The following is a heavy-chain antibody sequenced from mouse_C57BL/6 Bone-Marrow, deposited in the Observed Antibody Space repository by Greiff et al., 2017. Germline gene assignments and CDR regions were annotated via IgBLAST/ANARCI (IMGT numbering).Heavy chain of an antibody. J-gene: IGHJ3*01. V-gene: IGHV5-9*01. CDR1: GFTFSSYT. Sequence: EVKVVESGGGLVKPGGSLKLSCAASGFTFSSYTMSWVRQTPEKRLEWVATISGGGGNTYYPDSVKGRFTISRDNAKNTLYLQMSSLRSEDTALYYCASLTVVAPGFAYWGQGTLVTVSA. D-gene: IGHD1-1*01. CDR3: ASLTVVAPGFAY. CDR2: ISGGGGNT.